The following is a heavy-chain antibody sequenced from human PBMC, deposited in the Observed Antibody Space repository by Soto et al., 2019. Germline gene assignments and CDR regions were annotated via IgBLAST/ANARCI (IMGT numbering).Heavy chain of an antibody. CDR1: GYTFTGYY. V-gene: IGHV1-2*04. CDR2: INPNSGGT. Sequence: ASVKVSCKASGYTFTGYYMHWVRQAPGQGLEWMGWINPNSGGTNYAQKFQGWVTMTRDTSISTAYMELSRLRSDDTAVYYCARAMVRVTPHYYYYGMDVWGQGTTVTV. D-gene: IGHD3-10*01. CDR3: ARAMVRVTPHYYYYGMDV. J-gene: IGHJ6*02.